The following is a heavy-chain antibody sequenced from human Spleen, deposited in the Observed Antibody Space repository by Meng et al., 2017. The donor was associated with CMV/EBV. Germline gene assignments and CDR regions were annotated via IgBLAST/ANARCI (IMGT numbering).Heavy chain of an antibody. CDR1: GFTFDDYA. J-gene: IGHJ6*02. CDR3: ARSAYDFWSGYPLDGMDA. CDR2: ISGNAGTS. V-gene: IGHV3-23*01. Sequence: GESLKISCAASGFTFDDYAMHWVRQAPGKGLEWVSAISGNAGTSYYADSVKGRFTISRDNAKKSLYLQVNSPRAEDTAVYYCARSAYDFWSGYPLDGMDAWGQGTAVTVSS. D-gene: IGHD3-3*01.